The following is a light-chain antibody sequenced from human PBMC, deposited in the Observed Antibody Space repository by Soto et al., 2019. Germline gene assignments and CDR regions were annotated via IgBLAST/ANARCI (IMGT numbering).Light chain of an antibody. CDR1: QSISSW. J-gene: IGKJ2*01. CDR3: QQYNSYSSFT. V-gene: IGKV1-5*01. Sequence: DIQMTQSPSTLSASVGDRVTITCRASQSISSWLAWYQQKPGKAPKVLIYDASSLESGVPSRFSGSGSGTEFTLTISSLQPDDFATYYCQQYNSYSSFTFGQGTKLVIK. CDR2: DAS.